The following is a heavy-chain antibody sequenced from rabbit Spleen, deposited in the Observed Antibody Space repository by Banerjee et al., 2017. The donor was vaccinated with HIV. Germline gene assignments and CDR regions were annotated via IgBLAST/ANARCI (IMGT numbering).Heavy chain of an antibody. CDR2: IYISGGST. D-gene: IGHD4-1*01. Sequence: QSLEESGGDLGKPGASLTLTCTASGFSFSSNYYMCWVCQTPGKGLEWIACIYISGGSTYYASWAIGRFTISKTSSTTVTLQMTSLTAADTATYFCAISGYVGWGGDGDLMGNKLWGPGTLVTVS. V-gene: IGHV1S40*01. CDR3: AISGYVGWGGDGDLMGNKL. J-gene: IGHJ4*01. CDR1: GFSFSSNYY.